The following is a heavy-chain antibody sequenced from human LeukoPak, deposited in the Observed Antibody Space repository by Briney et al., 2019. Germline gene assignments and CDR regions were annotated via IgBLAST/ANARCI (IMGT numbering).Heavy chain of an antibody. V-gene: IGHV4-34*01. D-gene: IGHD3-10*01. CDR2: INHSGST. J-gene: IGHJ6*02. CDR3: ARGVTMVRGVIILSHYYYGMDV. CDR1: GGSFSGYY. Sequence: PSETLSLTCAVYGGSFSGYYWSWIRQPPGKGLEWIGEINHSGSTNYNPSLKSRVTISVDTSKNQFSLKLSSVTAADTAVYYCARGVTMVRGVIILSHYYYGMDVWGQGTTVTVSS.